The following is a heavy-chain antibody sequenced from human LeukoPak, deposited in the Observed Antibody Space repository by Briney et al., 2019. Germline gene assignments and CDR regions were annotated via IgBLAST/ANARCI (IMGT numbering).Heavy chain of an antibody. D-gene: IGHD3-3*01. J-gene: IGHJ6*02. V-gene: IGHV3-53*04. CDR1: GFTVSSNY. Sequence: GGSLRLSCAASGFTVSSNYMTWVRQAPGKGLEWVSLIYSAGGTYYTDSVKGRFTISRHSSKNTLYLQMNSLRGEDTAVYYCARFLGRITISGVVPYGMDVWGQGTRVTVSS. CDR3: ARFLGRITISGVVPYGMDV. CDR2: IYSAGGT.